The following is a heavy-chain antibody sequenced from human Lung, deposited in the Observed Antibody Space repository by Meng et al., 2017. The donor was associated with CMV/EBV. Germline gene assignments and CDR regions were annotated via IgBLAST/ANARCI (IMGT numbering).Heavy chain of an antibody. J-gene: IGHJ4*02. Sequence: GESMKISCAASGFTFSSSWMTWVRQAPGKGLEWVANIKQDGSEKYYVESVKGRFTISRDNAKNSLYLEMNSLRAEDTALYYCARDREGAMDIVATILDYWGQGTLVTVSS. V-gene: IGHV3-7*03. CDR1: GFTFSSSW. D-gene: IGHD5-12*01. CDR2: IKQDGSEK. CDR3: ARDREGAMDIVATILDY.